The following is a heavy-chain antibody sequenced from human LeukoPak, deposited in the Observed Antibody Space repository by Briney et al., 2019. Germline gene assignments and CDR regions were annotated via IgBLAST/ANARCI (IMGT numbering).Heavy chain of an antibody. J-gene: IGHJ6*02. V-gene: IGHV1-69*06. CDR1: GFTFSSYA. CDR3: ARGYGKFLRKSYGMDV. CDR2: IIPIFGTA. Sequence: GGSLRLSCAASGFTFSSYAISWVRQAPGQELEWMGGIIPIFGTANYAQKFQGRVTITADKSTSTAYMELSSLRSEDTAVYYCARGYGKFLRKSYGMDVWGQGTTVTVSS. D-gene: IGHD1-14*01.